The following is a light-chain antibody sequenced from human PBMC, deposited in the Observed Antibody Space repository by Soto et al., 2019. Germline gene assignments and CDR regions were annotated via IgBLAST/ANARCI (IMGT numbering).Light chain of an antibody. Sequence: DIVMTQSPLSLPVTPGEPASISCRSSQSLLHSNGYNYLDWYLQKPGQSPQLLIYLGSNRASGVPDRFSGSGSGTDFTLKISRVEAGDVVVYYCMRARQTPLTFGGGTKVEIK. CDR2: LGS. CDR1: QSLLHSNGYNY. V-gene: IGKV2-28*01. CDR3: MRARQTPLT. J-gene: IGKJ4*01.